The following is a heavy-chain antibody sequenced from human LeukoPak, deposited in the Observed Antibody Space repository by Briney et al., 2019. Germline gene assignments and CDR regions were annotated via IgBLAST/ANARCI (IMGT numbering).Heavy chain of an antibody. J-gene: IGHJ5*02. CDR3: ARGGQQLPNWFDL. CDR2: ISSSSSYI. Sequence: AGSLRLSCAASGFTFSSYSMNWVRQAPGKGLEWISSISSSSSYIYYADSVKGRFTISRDNAKNSLYLQMNSLRAEDTAVYYCARGGQQLPNWFDLWGQGTLVTVSS. CDR1: GFTFSSYS. V-gene: IGHV3-21*01. D-gene: IGHD6-13*01.